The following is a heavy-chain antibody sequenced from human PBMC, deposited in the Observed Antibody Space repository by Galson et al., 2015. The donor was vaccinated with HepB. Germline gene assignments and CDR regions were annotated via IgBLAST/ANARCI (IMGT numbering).Heavy chain of an antibody. CDR2: IIPIFGTA. CDR3: ARVGFEGFGEPLDYYGMDV. J-gene: IGHJ6*02. CDR1: GGTFSSYA. V-gene: IGHV1-69*13. Sequence: SVKVSCKASGGTFSSYAISWVRQAPGQGLEWMGGIIPIFGTANYAQEFQGRVTITADESTSTAYMELSSLRSEDTAVYYCARVGFEGFGEPLDYYGMDVWGQGTTVTVSS. D-gene: IGHD3-10*01.